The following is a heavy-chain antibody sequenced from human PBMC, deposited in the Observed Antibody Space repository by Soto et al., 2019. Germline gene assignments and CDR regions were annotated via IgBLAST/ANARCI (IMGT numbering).Heavy chain of an antibody. V-gene: IGHV3-15*01. CDR3: VEGWNDF. J-gene: IGHJ4*02. CDR2: IKSKRDGGTT. D-gene: IGHD1-1*01. CDR1: GFMFSSAW. Sequence: HLVESGGDLVKPGGSLRLSCAASGFMFSSAWMSWVRQAPGKGLEWVGRIKSKRDGGTTDYAPPVKGRFVISRDDSKNTLYLQMNSLKTDGTAVYYCVEGWNDFWGQGTLVAVSS.